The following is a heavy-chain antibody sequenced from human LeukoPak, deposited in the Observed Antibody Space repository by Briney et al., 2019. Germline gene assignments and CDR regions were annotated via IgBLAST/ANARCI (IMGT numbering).Heavy chain of an antibody. CDR1: GDCVSSKSAT. Sequence: SQTLSLTCAISGDCVSSKSATWNWIRQSPSRGLEWLGRTYYKSKWNNDYAISVKSRITITPDTPKNQFSLHLNSVTPDDTAVYXXXXSAAGTLDYWGQGTLVTVSS. V-gene: IGHV6-1*01. D-gene: IGHD6-13*01. J-gene: IGHJ4*02. CDR3: XXSAAGTLDY. CDR2: TYYKSKWNN.